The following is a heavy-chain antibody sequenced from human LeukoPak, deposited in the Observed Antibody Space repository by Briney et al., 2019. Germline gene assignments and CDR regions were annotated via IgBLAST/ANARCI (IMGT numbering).Heavy chain of an antibody. D-gene: IGHD2-2*01. V-gene: IGHV3-30*02. CDR2: IRYDGSNK. Sequence: GGSLRLSCAASGFTFSSYVMHWVRQAPGKGLEWVAFIRYDGSNKYYADSVKGRFTISRDNSKNTLYLQMNSLRAEDTAVYYCAKGRVPAATNFDYWGQGTLVTVSS. CDR1: GFTFSSYV. CDR3: AKGRVPAATNFDY. J-gene: IGHJ4*02.